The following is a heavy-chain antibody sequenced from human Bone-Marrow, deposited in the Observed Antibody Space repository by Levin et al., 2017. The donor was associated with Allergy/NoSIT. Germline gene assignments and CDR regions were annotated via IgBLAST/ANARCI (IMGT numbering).Heavy chain of an antibody. CDR2: ISSSSEYI. CDR1: GFPFSTYS. J-gene: IGHJ4*02. D-gene: IGHD3-9*01. V-gene: IGHV3-21*01. CDR3: ATLTGRDY. Sequence: ETLSLTCAASGFPFSTYSMNWVRQAPGKGLEWVSYISSSSEYIHYADSVKGRFTISRDNAKNSMYLQMNSLGVEDTAIYYCATLTGRDYWGQGTLVTVSS.